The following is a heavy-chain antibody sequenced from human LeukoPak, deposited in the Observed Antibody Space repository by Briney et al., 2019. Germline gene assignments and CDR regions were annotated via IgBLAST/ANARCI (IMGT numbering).Heavy chain of an antibody. CDR3: AEDMVPVVVVGDIWGWFDP. V-gene: IGHV1-18*01. Sequence: ASVKVSCKATVYTFISHGINWVRQAPGQGLEWMGWISAYNGNTNYAQKLQGRVTMTTDTSTSTGYMELRSLRSDDTAVYYCAEDMVPVVVVGDIWGWFDPWGQGTLVTVSS. J-gene: IGHJ5*02. CDR2: ISAYNGNT. CDR1: VYTFISHG. D-gene: IGHD2-15*01.